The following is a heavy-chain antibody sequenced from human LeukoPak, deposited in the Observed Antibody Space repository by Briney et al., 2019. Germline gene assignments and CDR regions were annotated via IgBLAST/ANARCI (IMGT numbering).Heavy chain of an antibody. Sequence: SEPLSLPSTVSGGSIRSSSYYWSWIRQPPGKGLEWIGSIYYSGSTYYNPSLKSRVTISVDTSKNQFSLKLSSVTAADTAVYYCARPRVGSGYYWVYWGQGTLVTVSS. CDR2: IYYSGST. CDR3: ARPRVGSGYYWVY. V-gene: IGHV4-39*01. CDR1: GGSIRSSSYY. J-gene: IGHJ4*02. D-gene: IGHD3-22*01.